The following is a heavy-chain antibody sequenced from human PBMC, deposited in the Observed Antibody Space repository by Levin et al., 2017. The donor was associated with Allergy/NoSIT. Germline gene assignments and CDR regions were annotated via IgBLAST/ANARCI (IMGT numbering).Heavy chain of an antibody. CDR1: GDSVSSNSAA. D-gene: IGHD1-14*01. CDR3: ARGVRKGTGDALDI. J-gene: IGHJ3*02. V-gene: IGHV6-1*01. Sequence: KASETLSLTCAISGDSVSSNSAAWNWIRQSPSRGLEWLGRTFYRSKWYNDYAVSVRGRITVNPDTSKNLFALQLNSVTPEDTALYYCARGVRKGTGDALDIWGQGTKVTVSS. CDR2: TFYRSKWYN.